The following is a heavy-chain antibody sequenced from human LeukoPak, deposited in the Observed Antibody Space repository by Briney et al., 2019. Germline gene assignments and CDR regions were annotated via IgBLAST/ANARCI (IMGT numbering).Heavy chain of an antibody. Sequence: PSETLSLTCTVSGGSISSYYWSWIRQPAGKGLEWIGRIYTSGSSNYNPTLKSRVTMSVDTSKNQFSLKLSSVTAADTAVYYCARGRYYYDSSGYDWFDPWGQGTLVTVSS. CDR1: GGSISSYY. CDR2: IYTSGSS. D-gene: IGHD3-22*01. CDR3: ARGRYYYDSSGYDWFDP. V-gene: IGHV4-4*07. J-gene: IGHJ5*02.